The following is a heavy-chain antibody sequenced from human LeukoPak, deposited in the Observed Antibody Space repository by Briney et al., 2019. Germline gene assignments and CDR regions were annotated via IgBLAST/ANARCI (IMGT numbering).Heavy chain of an antibody. CDR1: GGSFSGYY. CDR2: INHSGST. CDR3: ARGGQLWFRYYFDY. D-gene: IGHD5-18*01. Sequence: SETLSLTCAVYGGSFSGYYWTWIRQSPGKGLEWIGEINHSGSTNYNPSLKSRVTISVDTSKNQFSLKLSSVTAADTAVYYCARGGQLWFRYYFDYWGQGTLVTVSS. V-gene: IGHV4-34*01. J-gene: IGHJ4*02.